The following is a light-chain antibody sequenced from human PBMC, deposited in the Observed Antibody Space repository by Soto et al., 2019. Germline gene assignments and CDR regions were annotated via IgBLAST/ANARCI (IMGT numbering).Light chain of an antibody. Sequence: ELVLTQSPGTLSLSPGERATLSCRASQSVTSIYLAWYQQRPGQAPRLLIYGASTRATGIPDRFSGSASGADFTLTISRLEPEDFAMDYCQQYGDSPPTYTFGQGTKLEVK. V-gene: IGKV3-20*01. CDR2: GAS. CDR3: QQYGDSPPTYT. CDR1: QSVTSIY. J-gene: IGKJ2*01.